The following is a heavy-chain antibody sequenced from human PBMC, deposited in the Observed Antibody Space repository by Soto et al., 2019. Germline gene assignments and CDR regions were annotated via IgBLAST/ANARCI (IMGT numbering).Heavy chain of an antibody. CDR3: ASRDCSSTSCYRESWFDP. D-gene: IGHD2-2*02. CDR2: IIPIFGTA. V-gene: IGHV1-69*01. J-gene: IGHJ5*02. CDR1: GGTFSSCA. Sequence: VKVSCKASGGTFSSCAISCVRHSPGQGLEWMGGIIPIFGTANYAQKFQGRVTITADESTSTAYMELSSLRSEDTAVYYCASRDCSSTSCYRESWFDPWGQGTLVTVSS.